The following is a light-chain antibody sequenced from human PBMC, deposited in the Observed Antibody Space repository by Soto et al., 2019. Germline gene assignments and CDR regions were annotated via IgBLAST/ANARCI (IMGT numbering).Light chain of an antibody. J-gene: IGLJ2*01. CDR3: CSYAGTMI. Sequence: QSALTQPRSVSGSPGQSVTIYCTGTSSDVGGYGYVSWHQQHPGKAPKTIIFAVTRRPSGVPDRFSASKSGNTASLTISGLQAEDEADYYCCSYAGTMIFGGGTKLTVL. CDR1: SSDVGGYGY. V-gene: IGLV2-11*01. CDR2: AVT.